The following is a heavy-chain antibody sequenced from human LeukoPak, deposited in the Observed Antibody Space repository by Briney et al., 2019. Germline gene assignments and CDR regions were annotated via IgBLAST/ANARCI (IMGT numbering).Heavy chain of an antibody. J-gene: IGHJ3*02. CDR3: LTILETTIDAFDI. CDR1: GFTFSQNW. V-gene: IGHV3-74*01. D-gene: IGHD1-26*01. CDR2: ISPDDKST. Sequence: GGSLRLSCAASGFTFSQNWLHWVRQAPGKGLVWVSRISPDDKSTSYADSVKGRFTISRDDAKKTLYLQMNSLRAEDTAVYYCLTILETTIDAFDIWGQGTMVTVSS.